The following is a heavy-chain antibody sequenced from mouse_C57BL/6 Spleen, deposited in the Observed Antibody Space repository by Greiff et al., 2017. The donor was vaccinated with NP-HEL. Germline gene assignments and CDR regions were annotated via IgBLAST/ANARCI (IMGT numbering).Heavy chain of an antibody. CDR3: ARQANWDDYAMDY. J-gene: IGHJ4*01. CDR2: ISSGGSYT. D-gene: IGHD4-1*01. Sequence: EVKVVESGGDLVKPGGSLKLSCAASGFTFSSYGMSWVRQTPDKRLEWVATISSGGSYTYYPDSVKGRFTISRDNAKNTLYLQMSSLKSEDTAMYYCARQANWDDYAMDYWGQGTSVTVSS. V-gene: IGHV5-6*01. CDR1: GFTFSSYG.